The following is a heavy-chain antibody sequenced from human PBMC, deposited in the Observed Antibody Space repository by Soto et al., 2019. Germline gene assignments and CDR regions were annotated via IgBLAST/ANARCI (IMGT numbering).Heavy chain of an antibody. CDR2: IYYSGST. V-gene: IGHV4-31*03. CDR1: GGSISSGGYY. J-gene: IGHJ4*02. D-gene: IGHD2-8*01. Sequence: PSETLSLTCTVSGGSISSGGYYWSWIRQHPGEGLEWIGYIYYSGSTYYNPSLKSRVTISVDTSKNQFSLKLSSVTAADTAVYYCARDGYCTNGVCPYFDYWGQGTLVTVSS. CDR3: ARDGYCTNGVCPYFDY.